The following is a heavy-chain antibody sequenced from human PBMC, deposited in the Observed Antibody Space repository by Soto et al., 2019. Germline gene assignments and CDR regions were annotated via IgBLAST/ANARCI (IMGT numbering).Heavy chain of an antibody. CDR1: GVSISSGGYY. J-gene: IGHJ4*02. Sequence: QVQLQESGPGLVKPSQTLSLTCTVSGVSISSGGYYWSWILQHPGKGLEWIGYIYYSGSTYYNPSRKSRVTISVDTSKNQFSLKLSSVTAADTAVYYWARDASGSGLDYRGQGTLVAVSS. CDR2: IYYSGST. V-gene: IGHV4-31*03. CDR3: ARDASGSGLDY. D-gene: IGHD3-3*01.